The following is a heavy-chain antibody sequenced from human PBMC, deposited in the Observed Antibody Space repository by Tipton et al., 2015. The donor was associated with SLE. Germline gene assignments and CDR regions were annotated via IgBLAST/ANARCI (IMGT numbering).Heavy chain of an antibody. D-gene: IGHD1-26*01. Sequence: SLRLSCAASGFTLNNDWMHWVRQAPGKGLVWVSRIKPDGRTINYADVVKGRFTISRDNAKNSLYLQMNSLRAEDTAVYYCARRRSYRGYDYWGQGTLVTVSS. V-gene: IGHV3-74*01. CDR1: GFTLNNDW. CDR2: IKPDGRTI. CDR3: ARRRSYRGYDY. J-gene: IGHJ4*02.